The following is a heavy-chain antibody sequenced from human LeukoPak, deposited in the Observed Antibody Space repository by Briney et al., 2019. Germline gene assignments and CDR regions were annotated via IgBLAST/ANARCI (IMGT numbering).Heavy chain of an antibody. D-gene: IGHD6-19*01. CDR2: VTASGAGT. CDR3: ANNGGVAVAGSFDN. J-gene: IGHJ4*02. Sequence: GGSLRLSCAAFGFTVSTNYINWVRQAPGKGPEWVSTVTASGAGTYFADSVKGRFTISRDNSKNTLYLQLNSLRAEDTAIYYCANNGGVAVAGSFDNWGQGTLVTVSS. CDR1: GFTVSTNY. V-gene: IGHV3-23*01.